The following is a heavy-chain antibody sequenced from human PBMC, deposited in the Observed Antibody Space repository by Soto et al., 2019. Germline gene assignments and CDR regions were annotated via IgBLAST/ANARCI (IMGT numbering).Heavy chain of an antibody. CDR1: GFTFSSYA. J-gene: IGHJ6*02. CDR2: ISYDGSNK. CDR3: ARPAGGNSANWYYYYGMDV. V-gene: IGHV3-30-3*01. Sequence: LRLSCAASGFTFSSYATHWVRQAPGKGLEWVAVISYDGSNKYYADSVKGRFTISRDNSKNTLYLQMNSLRAEDTAVYYCARPAGGNSANWYYYYGMDVWGQGTTVTVSS. D-gene: IGHD2-21*02.